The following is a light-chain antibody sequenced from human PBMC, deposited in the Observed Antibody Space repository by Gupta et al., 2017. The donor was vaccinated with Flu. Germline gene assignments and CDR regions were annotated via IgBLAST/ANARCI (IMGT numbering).Light chain of an antibody. CDR3: QQYNNWPPLT. V-gene: IGKV3-15*01. Sequence: EIVMTQSPATLSVSPGERATLSCRASQNVNSNLAWYQQKPGQPPRLLIYGASTRATGIPARFSGSGSGTEFTLTISRLQSEDFALYYCQQYNNWPPLTFGGGTKVEIK. CDR1: QNVNSN. CDR2: GAS. J-gene: IGKJ4*01.